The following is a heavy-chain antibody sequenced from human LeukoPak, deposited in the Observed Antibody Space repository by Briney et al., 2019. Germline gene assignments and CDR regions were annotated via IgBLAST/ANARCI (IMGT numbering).Heavy chain of an antibody. Sequence: QAGGSLRLSCAASGFTFSSYAMSWVRQAPGKGLEWVSAISGSGGSTYYADSVKGRFTISRDNSKNTLYLQMNSLRAEDTAVYYCAKGYCSSTSCYRGRRHYYYGMDVWGQGTTVTVSS. CDR3: AKGYCSSTSCYRGRRHYYYGMDV. CDR2: ISGSGGST. CDR1: GFTFSSYA. D-gene: IGHD2-2*01. J-gene: IGHJ6*02. V-gene: IGHV3-23*01.